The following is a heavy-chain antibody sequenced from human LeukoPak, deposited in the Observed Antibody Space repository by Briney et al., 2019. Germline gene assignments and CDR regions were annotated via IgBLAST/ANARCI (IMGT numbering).Heavy chain of an antibody. CDR1: GYTFTSYG. V-gene: IGHV1-18*01. J-gene: IGHJ4*02. CDR2: ISAYNGNT. Sequence: GASVKVSCKASGYTFTSYGISWVRQAPGQGLEWMGWISAYNGNTNYAQKLQDRVTMTTDTSTSTAYMELRSLRSDDTAVYYCARPRGITYYDFWSGYYFFDYWGQGTLVTVSS. D-gene: IGHD3-3*01. CDR3: ARPRGITYYDFWSGYYFFDY.